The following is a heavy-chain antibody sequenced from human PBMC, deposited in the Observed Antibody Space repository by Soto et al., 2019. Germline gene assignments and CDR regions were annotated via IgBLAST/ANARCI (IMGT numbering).Heavy chain of an antibody. CDR2: ISSSSSTI. V-gene: IGHV3-48*01. Sequence: PGGSLRLSCAASGFTFSSYSMNWVRQAPGKGLEWVSYISSSSSTIYYADSVKGRFTISRDNAKNSLYLQMNSLRAEDTAVYYCARHPERIAQIGWFDPWGQGTLVTDS. CDR1: GFTFSSYS. CDR3: ARHPERIAQIGWFDP. D-gene: IGHD6-13*01. J-gene: IGHJ5*02.